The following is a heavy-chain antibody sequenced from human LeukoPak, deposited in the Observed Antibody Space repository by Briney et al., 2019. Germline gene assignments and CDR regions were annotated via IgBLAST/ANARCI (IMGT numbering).Heavy chain of an antibody. V-gene: IGHV1-3*01. CDR1: GYTFTSYA. CDR3: ARDFHLGGSYFDY. Sequence: EASVKVSCKASGYTFTSYAMHWVRQAPGQRLEWMGWINAGNGNTKYSQKFQGRVTITRDTSASTAYMELSSLRSEDTAVYHCARDFHLGGSYFDYWGQGTLVTVSS. CDR2: INAGNGNT. D-gene: IGHD3-16*01. J-gene: IGHJ4*02.